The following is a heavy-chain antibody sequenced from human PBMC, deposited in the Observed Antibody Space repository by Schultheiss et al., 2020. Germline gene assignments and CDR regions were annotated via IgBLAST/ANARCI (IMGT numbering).Heavy chain of an antibody. D-gene: IGHD1-26*01. V-gene: IGHV4-39*01. CDR1: GGSISSSSYY. Sequence: SETLSLTCTVSGGSISSSSYYWGWIRQSPGKGLEWIAEISDNGVVNYKPSLKSRLSLSVDTSKRQVSLNLTSVTAADTAVYYCARLSGTYGRDCDYWGQGTLVTVSS. CDR2: ISDNGVV. CDR3: ARLSGTYGRDCDY. J-gene: IGHJ4*02.